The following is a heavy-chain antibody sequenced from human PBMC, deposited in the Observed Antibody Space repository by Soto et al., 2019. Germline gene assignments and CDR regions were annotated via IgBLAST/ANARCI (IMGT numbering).Heavy chain of an antibody. D-gene: IGHD5-18*01. J-gene: IGHJ3*02. CDR3: AKDGGGYSYGLGGDAFDI. V-gene: IGHV3-23*01. Sequence: GGSRRRSWAASGFTFSSYGMSGVRQAPGKGLEWVSGISGSGGSTYYADSVKGRFTISRDNSKNTLYLQMKSLRAEDTAVYYCAKDGGGYSYGLGGDAFDIWGQGTMVTVSS. CDR1: GFTFSSYG. CDR2: ISGSGGST.